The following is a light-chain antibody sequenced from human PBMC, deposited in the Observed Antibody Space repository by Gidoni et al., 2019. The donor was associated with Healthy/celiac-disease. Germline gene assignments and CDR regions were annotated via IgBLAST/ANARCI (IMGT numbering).Light chain of an antibody. CDR3: QAWDSSTAAVV. V-gene: IGLV3-1*01. CDR1: KLGDKY. J-gene: IGLJ2*01. Sequence: YELTQPPSVSVSPGQTASITCSGDKLGDKYACWYQQKPGQSPVLVIYQDSKRPSGIPERFSGSNSGNTATLTISGTQAMDEADYYCQAWDSSTAAVVFGGGTKLTVL. CDR2: QDS.